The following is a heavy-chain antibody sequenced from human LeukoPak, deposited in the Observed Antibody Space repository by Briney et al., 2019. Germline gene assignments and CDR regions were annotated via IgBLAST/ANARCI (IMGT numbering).Heavy chain of an antibody. CDR1: GYTFSDYS. Sequence: GGSLRLSCAASGYTFSDYSVNWVRQLPGKGLEWVARVKSKGHGGTTDYIAPVKGRFTISRDDSKNTLSLQMNSLKTEDTAVYYCTTDRFTWGQGTLVTVSS. J-gene: IGHJ4*02. CDR3: TTDRFT. V-gene: IGHV3-15*01. CDR2: VKSKGHGGTT.